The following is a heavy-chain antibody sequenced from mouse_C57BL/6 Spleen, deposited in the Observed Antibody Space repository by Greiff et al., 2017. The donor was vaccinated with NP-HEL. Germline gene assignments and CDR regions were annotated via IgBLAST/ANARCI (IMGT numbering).Heavy chain of an antibody. Sequence: EVQLVESGGGLVKPGGSLKLSCAASGFTFSDYGMHWVRQAPEKGLEWVAYISSGSSTIYYADTVKGRFTISRDNAKNTLFLQMTSLRSEDTAMYYCARKAYYGAMDYWGQGTSVTVSS. CDR2: ISSGSSTI. D-gene: IGHD2-10*01. CDR1: GFTFSDYG. V-gene: IGHV5-17*01. CDR3: ARKAYYGAMDY. J-gene: IGHJ4*01.